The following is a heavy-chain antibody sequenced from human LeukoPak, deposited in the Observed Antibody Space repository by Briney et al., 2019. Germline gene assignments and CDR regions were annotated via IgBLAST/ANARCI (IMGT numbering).Heavy chain of an antibody. CDR2: INAGNGNT. CDR3: ARGSAAGLDY. CDR1: GYTFTNNA. J-gene: IGHJ4*02. Sequence: GASVKVSCKASGYTFTNNAIHWVRRAPGQRLEWMGWINAGNGNTKYSQKFQGRVTITRDTSASTVYMELSSLRYEDTAMYYCARGSAAGLDYWGQGILVTVSS. V-gene: IGHV1-3*01. D-gene: IGHD6-13*01.